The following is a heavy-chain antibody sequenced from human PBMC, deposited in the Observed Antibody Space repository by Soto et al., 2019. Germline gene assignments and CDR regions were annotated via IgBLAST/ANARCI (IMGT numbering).Heavy chain of an antibody. CDR3: ARTNAFDI. CDR1: GVSISSYY. V-gene: IGHV4-59*01. CDR2: IYNSGST. J-gene: IGHJ3*02. Sequence: SETLSLTCTVSGVSISSYYWSWIRQPPGKGLEWIGYIYNSGSTNSNPSLKSRVTISVDTSKNQFSLKLSYVTAADTAVYYCARTNAFDIWGQGTLVTVSS.